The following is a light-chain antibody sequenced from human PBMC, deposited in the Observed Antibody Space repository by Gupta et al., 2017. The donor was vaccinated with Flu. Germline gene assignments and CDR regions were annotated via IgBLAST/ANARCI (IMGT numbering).Light chain of an antibody. CDR1: SSDVGNYDF. V-gene: IGLV2-11*01. CDR2: EVT. CDR3: SSYAGSYTLV. Sequence: QSALTQPRSVAGSPGQSVTVSCTGTSSDVGNYDFVSWYQQHPGKAPKLLIYEVTKRPSGVPDRFSGSKSGNTASLSIPGLQADDEAEYYCSSYAGSYTLVFGGGTKL. J-gene: IGLJ3*02.